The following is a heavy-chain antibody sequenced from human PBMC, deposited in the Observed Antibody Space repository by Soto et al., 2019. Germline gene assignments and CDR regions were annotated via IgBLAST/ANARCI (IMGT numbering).Heavy chain of an antibody. D-gene: IGHD6-13*01. CDR1: GGTFSSYT. J-gene: IGHJ3*02. Sequence: QVQLVQSGAEVKKPGSSVKVSCKASGGTFSSYTISWVRQAPGQGLEWMGRIIPILGIANYAQKFQGRVTIXXDXSXSTAYMALSSLRSEETAVNYCASPRIAASKGKAFDIWGQGTRVTVSS. CDR2: IIPILGIA. CDR3: ASPRIAASKGKAFDI. V-gene: IGHV1-69*02.